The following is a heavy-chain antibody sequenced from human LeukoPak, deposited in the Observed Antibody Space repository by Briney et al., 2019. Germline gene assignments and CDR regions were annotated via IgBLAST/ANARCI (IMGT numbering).Heavy chain of an antibody. J-gene: IGHJ6*02. V-gene: IGHV3-21*01. CDR2: ISSSSSYI. CDR3: ARVTIHGMDV. D-gene: IGHD3-3*01. CDR1: GFTFSSYA. Sequence: GGSLRLSCAASGFTFSSYAMHWVRQAPGKGLEWVSSISSSSSYIYYADSVKGRFTISRDNAKNSLYLQMNSLRAEDTAVYYCARVTIHGMDVWGQGTTVTVSS.